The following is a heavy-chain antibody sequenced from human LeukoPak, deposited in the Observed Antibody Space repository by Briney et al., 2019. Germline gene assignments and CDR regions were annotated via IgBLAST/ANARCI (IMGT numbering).Heavy chain of an antibody. CDR1: GYSTSSGYY. Sequence: SETLSLTCAVSGYSTSSGYYWGRIRQPPGKGLEWIGSIYHSGSTYYNPSLKSRVTISVDTSKNQFSLKLSSVTAADTAVYYCARAGGGTSFDYWGQGTLVTVSS. V-gene: IGHV4-38-2*01. D-gene: IGHD2-2*01. CDR3: ARAGGGTSFDY. J-gene: IGHJ4*02. CDR2: IYHSGST.